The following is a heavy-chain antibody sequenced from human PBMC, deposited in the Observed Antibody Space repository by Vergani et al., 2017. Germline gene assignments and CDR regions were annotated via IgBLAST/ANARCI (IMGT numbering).Heavy chain of an antibody. CDR2: MNPNSGNT. CDR3: ARALYCTNGVCYYYYYGMDV. V-gene: IGHV1-8*01. D-gene: IGHD2-8*01. CDR1: GYTFTSYD. J-gene: IGHJ6*02. Sequence: QVQLVQSGAEVKKPGASVKVSCKASGYTFTSYDINWVRQATGQGLEWMGWMNPNSGNTGYAQKFQGRVTMTRNTSISTAYMELSSLRCEDTAVYYCARALYCTNGVCYYYYYGMDVWGQGTTVTVSS.